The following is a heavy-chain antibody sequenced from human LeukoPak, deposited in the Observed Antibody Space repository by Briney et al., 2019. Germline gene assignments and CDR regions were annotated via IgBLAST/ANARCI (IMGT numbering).Heavy chain of an antibody. D-gene: IGHD1-26*01. CDR3: ARGRGGSW. J-gene: IGHJ4*02. V-gene: IGHV3-48*03. CDR2: ISSSGSNI. Sequence: GGSLRLSCAASGFTFCSYEMNWGRQAPGKGLEWVSYISSSGSNIYYADSVKVRFTISRDNAENSLYLQMNSLRAEDTAVYYCARGRGGSWWGQGTLVTVSS. CDR1: GFTFCSYE.